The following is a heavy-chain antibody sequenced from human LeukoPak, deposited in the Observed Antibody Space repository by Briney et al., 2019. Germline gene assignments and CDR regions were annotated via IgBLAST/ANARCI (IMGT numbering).Heavy chain of an antibody. CDR2: IYYIGST. J-gene: IGHJ5*02. Sequence: SETLSLTCTVSGGSMSSYYWSWIRQPPGKGLEWIGYIYYIGSTNYNPSLKSRVTISVDTSTNQFSLQLSYVTAAATAVYYCARHSGPHSSSWYWFDPWGQGTLVTVSS. CDR1: GGSMSSYY. CDR3: ARHSGPHSSSWYWFDP. V-gene: IGHV4-59*08. D-gene: IGHD6-13*01.